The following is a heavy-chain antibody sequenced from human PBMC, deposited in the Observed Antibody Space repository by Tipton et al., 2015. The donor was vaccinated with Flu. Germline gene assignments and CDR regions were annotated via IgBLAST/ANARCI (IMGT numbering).Heavy chain of an antibody. CDR2: IQFHGGNQ. CDR1: GFIFDSSD. CDR3: TRKLVEY. V-gene: IGHV3-30*12. Sequence: SGFIFDSSDMHWVRQAPGKGLEWVAFIQFHGGNQHYADSVKGRFTCSRDNSRSTLYLEMNSLRAEDTAVYYCTRKLVEYWGQGTLVTVSS. D-gene: IGHD2-2*01. J-gene: IGHJ4*02.